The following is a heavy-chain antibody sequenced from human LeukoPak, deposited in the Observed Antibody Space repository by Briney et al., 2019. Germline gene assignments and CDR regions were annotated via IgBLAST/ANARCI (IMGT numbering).Heavy chain of an antibody. D-gene: IGHD2-2*01. J-gene: IGHJ4*02. CDR2: INHSGST. CDR1: GGSFRGYY. CDR3: ASTERCSTTCPLDY. Sequence: PAETLSLTCAVYGGSFRGYYWSWIRQPPGKGLEWIGEINHSGSTNYNPSLKSRVTISLDTSMKKYSLKLNSVTAADAAVYYCASTERCSTTCPLDYWGQGTLVTVSS. V-gene: IGHV4-34*01.